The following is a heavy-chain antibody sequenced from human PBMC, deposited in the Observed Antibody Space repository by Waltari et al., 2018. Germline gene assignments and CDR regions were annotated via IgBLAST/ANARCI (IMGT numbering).Heavy chain of an antibody. D-gene: IGHD1-7*01. CDR3: ARGNLAPAH. CDR1: GYTFTSYD. Sequence: QVQLVQSGAEVKKPGASVKVSCKASGYTFTSYDINWVRQATGHGLLCMVWLNPHSGNTGYARKFQGRVTITRNTSISTAYMELSSLRSEDTAVYYFARGNLAPAHWGQGTLVTVSS. V-gene: IGHV1-8*03. J-gene: IGHJ4*02. CDR2: LNPHSGNT.